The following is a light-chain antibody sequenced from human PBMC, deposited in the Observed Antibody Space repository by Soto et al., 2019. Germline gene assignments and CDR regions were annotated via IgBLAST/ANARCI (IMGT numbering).Light chain of an antibody. CDR3: QSYDSSLSAVV. J-gene: IGLJ2*01. Sequence: QPVLTQPPSVSGAPGQRVTISCTGSSSNIGAGYDVHWYQQLPGTAPKLLIYVNSNRPSGVPDRFSGSKSGTSASLAITGLQAEDEADYYCQSYDSSLSAVVFSGGTKLTVL. V-gene: IGLV1-40*01. CDR1: SSNIGAGYD. CDR2: VNS.